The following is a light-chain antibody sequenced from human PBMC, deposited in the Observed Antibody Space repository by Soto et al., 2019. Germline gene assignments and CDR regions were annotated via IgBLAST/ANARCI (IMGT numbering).Light chain of an antibody. CDR1: QSVSNF. J-gene: IGKJ4*01. CDR2: GTS. Sequence: EIVLTQSPATLSLSPGERATLSCRASQSVSNFLAWYQQKPGQAPRLLIHGTSNRATGIPDRFSGSGSGTDFTLTFSRLEPEDFAVYYCEYYGTSITFGGGTKVDIK. V-gene: IGKV3-20*01. CDR3: EYYGTSIT.